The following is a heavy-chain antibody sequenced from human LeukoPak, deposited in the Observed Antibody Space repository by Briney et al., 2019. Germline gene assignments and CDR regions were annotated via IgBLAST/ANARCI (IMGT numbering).Heavy chain of an antibody. CDR3: ARAGRWFDP. CDR1: GGSISSYY. V-gene: IGHV4-59*01. Sequence: TASETLSLTCTVSGGSISSYYWSWIRQPPGKGLEWIGYIYYGGSTNYNPSLKSRVTISVDTSKNQFSLKLSSVTAADTAVYYCARAGRWFDPWGQRTLVTVSS. J-gene: IGHJ5*02. CDR2: IYYGGST. D-gene: IGHD1-14*01.